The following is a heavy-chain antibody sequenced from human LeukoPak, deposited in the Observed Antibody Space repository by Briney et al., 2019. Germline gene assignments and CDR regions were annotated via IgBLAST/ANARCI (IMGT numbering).Heavy chain of an antibody. CDR3: TTDLSQWLVQNY. CDR1: GFTFSNAW. CDR2: IKSKTDGGTT. V-gene: IGHV3-15*07. Sequence: GGSLRLSCAASGFTFSNAWINWVRQAPGKGLEWVGRIKSKTDGGTTDYAAPVRGRFTISRDDSKNTLYLQMNSLKTEDTAVYYCTTDLSQWLVQNYWGQGTLVTVSS. D-gene: IGHD6-19*01. J-gene: IGHJ4*02.